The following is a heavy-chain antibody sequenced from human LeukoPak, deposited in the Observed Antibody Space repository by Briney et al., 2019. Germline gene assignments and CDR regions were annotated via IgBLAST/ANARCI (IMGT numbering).Heavy chain of an antibody. CDR3: ARHARGTGCFDY. V-gene: IGHV4-61*05. CDR1: GGSLSSSSYY. D-gene: IGHD3/OR15-3a*01. J-gene: IGHJ4*02. Sequence: PSESLSLTCTVSGGSLSSSSYYWDWSRQPPGKGLEWIGYIYYSGSTNYNPSLKSRVTISVDTSKNQFSLSLSSVTAADTAVYYCARHARGTGCFDYWGQGTLVTVSS. CDR2: IYYSGST.